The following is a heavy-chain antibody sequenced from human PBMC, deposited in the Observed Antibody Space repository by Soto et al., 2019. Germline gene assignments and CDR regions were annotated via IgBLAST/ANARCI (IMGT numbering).Heavy chain of an antibody. D-gene: IGHD4-17*01. CDR2: IYYSGST. Sequence: QVQLQESGPGLVKPSETLSLTCSVSDGSVSSGSNFWSWIRQPPGKGLEWIGDIYYSGSTNYNRFLRSRVTISVDTSKNQFSLKVSSVTAADTAVYFCAREALLGDYLLLDYYYGMDVWGQGTTVTVSS. J-gene: IGHJ6*02. CDR3: AREALLGDYLLLDYYYGMDV. CDR1: DGSVSSGSNF. V-gene: IGHV4-61*01.